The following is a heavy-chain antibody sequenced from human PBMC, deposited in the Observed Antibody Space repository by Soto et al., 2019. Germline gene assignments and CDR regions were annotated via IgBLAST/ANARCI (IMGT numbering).Heavy chain of an antibody. V-gene: IGHV1-46*01. Sequence: QVQLVQSGAEVKKPGASVKVSCKASGYTFTTYYMHWVRQAPGQGLEWMGIINPSGGSKRYAQKFQGRVTMTRDTSKSTVYMELSSLKSEDTAVYYCARGLIYDSSGYYFDYWGQGTLVTVSS. CDR3: ARGLIYDSSGYYFDY. J-gene: IGHJ4*02. D-gene: IGHD3-22*01. CDR1: GYTFTTYY. CDR2: INPSGGSK.